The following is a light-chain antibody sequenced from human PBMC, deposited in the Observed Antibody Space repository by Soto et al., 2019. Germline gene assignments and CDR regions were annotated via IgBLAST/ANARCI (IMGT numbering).Light chain of an antibody. Sequence: EIVLTQSPATLSLSPGERATLSCRASQGVSSYLAWCQQKPGQAPRLLIYDASNRATGIPARFSGTGPGTDFTLTLSSLEPEDFEVYYCQQRSNWLTFGGGTKVEIK. CDR2: DAS. CDR1: QGVSSY. CDR3: QQRSNWLT. V-gene: IGKV3D-11*01. J-gene: IGKJ4*01.